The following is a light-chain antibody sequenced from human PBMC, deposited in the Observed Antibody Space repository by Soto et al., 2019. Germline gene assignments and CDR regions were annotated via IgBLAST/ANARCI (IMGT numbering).Light chain of an antibody. CDR1: SSDVGAYNY. V-gene: IGLV2-8*01. CDR3: CSHGGSNSL. Sequence: QSALTQPPSASGAPGQSVTISCTGTSSDVGAYNYVSWFQQHPGKAPTLVIFDVSERPSGVPDRFSGSKSCNTAYLTVSGLQAEDEADYYCCSHGGSNSLFGGGTRLTVL. J-gene: IGLJ3*02. CDR2: DVS.